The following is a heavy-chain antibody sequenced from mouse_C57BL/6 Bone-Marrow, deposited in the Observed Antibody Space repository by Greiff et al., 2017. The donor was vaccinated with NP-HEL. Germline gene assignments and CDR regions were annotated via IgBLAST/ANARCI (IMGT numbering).Heavy chain of an antibody. Sequence: EVQRVESGAELVKPGASVKLSCTASGFNIKDYYMHWVKQRTEQGLEWIGRIDPEDGETKYAPKFQGKATITADTSSNTAYLQLSSLTSEDTAVYYCARNDYDGGPYYAMDYWGQGTSVTVSS. CDR1: GFNIKDYY. D-gene: IGHD2-4*01. CDR3: ARNDYDGGPYYAMDY. CDR2: IDPEDGET. J-gene: IGHJ4*01. V-gene: IGHV14-2*01.